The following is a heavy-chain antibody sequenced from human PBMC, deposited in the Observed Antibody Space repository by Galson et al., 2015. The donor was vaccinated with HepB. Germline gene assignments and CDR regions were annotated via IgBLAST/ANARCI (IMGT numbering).Heavy chain of an antibody. Sequence: SCKASGDSFSTYAVNWVRQAPGQGLAWMGRIVPIVGRRDYAQRFQGRVTIIADKDTPTVYLDLRSLKSEDTAVYYCATCSLNSGAETAEYLQYWGQGTLLTFSS. V-gene: IGHV1-69*04. CDR1: GDSFSTYA. D-gene: IGHD7-27*01. CDR3: ATCSLNSGAETAEYLQY. J-gene: IGHJ1*01. CDR2: IVPIVGRR.